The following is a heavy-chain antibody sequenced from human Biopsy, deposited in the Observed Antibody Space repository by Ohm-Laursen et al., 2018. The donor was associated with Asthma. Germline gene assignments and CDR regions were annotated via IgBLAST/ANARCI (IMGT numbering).Heavy chain of an antibody. D-gene: IGHD6-19*01. Sequence: SVKVSCKAPGGTFSNFAISWVRQAPGQGLEWLGGIMTVFGTTNYAQKFQGRVTITADESTGTAYMEVTSLRSEDTAIYYCARCQVGYSSGWSLLLKKIYYSGMDVWGQGTTVTVSS. V-gene: IGHV1-69*13. CDR3: ARCQVGYSSGWSLLLKKIYYSGMDV. J-gene: IGHJ6*02. CDR1: GGTFSNFA. CDR2: IMTVFGTT.